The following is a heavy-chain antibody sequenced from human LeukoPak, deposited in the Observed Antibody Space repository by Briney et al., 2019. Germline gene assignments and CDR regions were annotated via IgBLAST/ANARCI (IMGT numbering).Heavy chain of an antibody. D-gene: IGHD2-2*01. CDR3: ARGDIVVVPAATYWFDP. CDR1: GYTFTTYG. J-gene: IGHJ5*02. V-gene: IGHV1-18*01. CDR2: ISTYNGNT. Sequence: ASVKVSCKASGYTFTTYGINWVRQAPGHGLEWMGWISTYNGNTNYAQRFQGRVTMTTDTSTSTAYMELRSLISDDTAVYYCARGDIVVVPAATYWFDPWGQGTLVTVSS.